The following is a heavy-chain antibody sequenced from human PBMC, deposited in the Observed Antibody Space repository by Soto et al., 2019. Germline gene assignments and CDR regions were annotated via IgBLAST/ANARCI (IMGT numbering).Heavy chain of an antibody. CDR3: ARGVDRTFDY. CDR1: GFNFNNHA. CDR2: TSYDGSIK. J-gene: IGHJ4*02. V-gene: IGHV3-30-3*01. Sequence: QVQLVESGGGVVQPGRSLRLSCAASGFNFNNHAMHWVRQAPGKGLEWVAVTSYDGSIKFYPDSVEGRFTISRENSKKTVYLQINSLRPEDTAVYNCARGVDRTFDYWGQGTLVTVSS.